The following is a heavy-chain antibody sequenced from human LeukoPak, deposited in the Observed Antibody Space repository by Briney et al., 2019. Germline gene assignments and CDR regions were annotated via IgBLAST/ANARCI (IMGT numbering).Heavy chain of an antibody. J-gene: IGHJ4*02. CDR1: GFTFSSYW. V-gene: IGHV3-7*01. CDR3: ARDLRYCSSTSCSYYFDY. D-gene: IGHD2-2*01. Sequence: PGGSLRLSCAASGFTFSSYWMSRVRQAPGKGLEWVANIKRDGSEKYYVDSVKGRFTISRDNAKNSLYLQMNSLRAEDTAVYYCARDLRYCSSTSCSYYFDYWGQGTLVTVSS. CDR2: IKRDGSEK.